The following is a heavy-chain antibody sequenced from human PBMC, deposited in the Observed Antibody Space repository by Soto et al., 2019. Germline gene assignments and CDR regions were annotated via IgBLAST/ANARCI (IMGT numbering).Heavy chain of an antibody. V-gene: IGHV5-51*01. CDR1: GYSFTSYW. CDR2: IYPGDSDT. Sequence: PGESLKISCKGSGYSFTSYWIGWVRQMPGKGLEWMGIIYPGDSDTRYSPSFQGQVTISADKSISTTYLQWSSLKASDTAMYYCARTSAAGKYYYGMDVWGQGTTVTVSS. CDR3: ARTSAAGKYYYGMDV. D-gene: IGHD6-13*01. J-gene: IGHJ6*02.